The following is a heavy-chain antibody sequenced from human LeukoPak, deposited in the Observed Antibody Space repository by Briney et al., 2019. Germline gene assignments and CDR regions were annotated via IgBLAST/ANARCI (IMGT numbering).Heavy chain of an antibody. J-gene: IGHJ4*02. CDR2: IYSTGTT. CDR3: ARLVIDYGDRRLDY. V-gene: IGHV3-66*02. CDR1: GFTVNSNY. Sequence: GGSLRLSCAASGFTVNSNYMTWVRQAPGKGLEWVSLIYSTGTTYYADSVKGRFTISRDNSKNTLYLQMNSLRAEDTAVYYCARLVIDYGDRRLDYWGRGTLVTVSS. D-gene: IGHD4-17*01.